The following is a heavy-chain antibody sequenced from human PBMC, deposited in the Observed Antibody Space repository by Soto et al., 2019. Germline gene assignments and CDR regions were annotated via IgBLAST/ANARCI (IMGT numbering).Heavy chain of an antibody. CDR2: INHGGSD. CDR1: GGSLSGYY. CDR3: ARYSSSWSKYVQH. Sequence: VQLQQWGAGLLKTSETLSLTCAVYGGSLSGYYWSWIRQTPGKRLEWVGDINHGGSDNYNPSLKSRVTFTLDASKNQFSLKLSSVIAADTAVYYCARYSSSWSKYVQHWGRGTLVTVSS. J-gene: IGHJ1*01. V-gene: IGHV4-34*01. D-gene: IGHD6-13*01.